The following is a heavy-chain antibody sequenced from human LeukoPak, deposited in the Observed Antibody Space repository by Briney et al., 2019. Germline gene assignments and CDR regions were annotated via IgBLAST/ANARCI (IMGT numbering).Heavy chain of an antibody. V-gene: IGHV1-2*02. CDR1: GYTFTGYY. J-gene: IGHJ6*02. D-gene: IGHD3-10*01. CDR3: AKTLWFGELSQYYYYGMDV. CDR2: IYPNSGGT. Sequence: GASVKVSCRASGYTFTGYYMHWVRQAPGQGLEWMGWIYPNSGGTNYAQKFQGRVTMTRDTSISTAYMELSRLRSDDTAVYYCAKTLWFGELSQYYYYGMDVWGQGTTVTVSS.